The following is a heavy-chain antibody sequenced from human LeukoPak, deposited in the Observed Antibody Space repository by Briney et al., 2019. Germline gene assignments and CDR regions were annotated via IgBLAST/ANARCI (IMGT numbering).Heavy chain of an antibody. D-gene: IGHD1-26*01. V-gene: IGHV3-33*01. Sequence: GGSLRLSCAASGVTFSSDVMHWVRQAPGKGLEWVAVIWYDGSNMYYADSVKGRFTISRDNSKNTLYLQMNSLRAEDTAVYYCARDQGRWELLSYFDYWGQGTLVTVSS. CDR1: GVTFSSDV. CDR2: IWYDGSNM. CDR3: ARDQGRWELLSYFDY. J-gene: IGHJ4*02.